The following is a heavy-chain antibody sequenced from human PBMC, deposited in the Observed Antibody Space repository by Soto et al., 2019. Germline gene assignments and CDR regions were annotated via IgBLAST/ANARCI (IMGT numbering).Heavy chain of an antibody. CDR1: GFTFSSYA. CDR3: AKDSSQMVRGVIMDY. Sequence: AGGSLRLSCAASGFTFSSYAMSWVRQAPGKGLEWVSAISGSGGSTYYADSVKGRFTISRDNSKNTLYLQMNSLRAEDTAVYYCAKDSSQMVRGVIMDYWGQGTLVTVSS. CDR2: ISGSGGST. D-gene: IGHD3-10*01. J-gene: IGHJ4*02. V-gene: IGHV3-23*01.